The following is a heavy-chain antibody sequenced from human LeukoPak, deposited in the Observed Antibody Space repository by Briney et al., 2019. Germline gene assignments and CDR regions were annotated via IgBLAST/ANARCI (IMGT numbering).Heavy chain of an antibody. J-gene: IGHJ4*02. D-gene: IGHD3-22*01. CDR1: GFTFDDYA. CDR2: ISWNSGSI. CDR3: AKGYYYDSSGNFDY. V-gene: IGHV3-9*01. Sequence: PGGSLRLSCAASGFTFDDYAMHWVRQAPGKGLEGVSGISWNSGSIDYADSVKGRFTISRDNAKNSLYLQMNSLRAEDTALYYCAKGYYYDSSGNFDYWGQGTLVTVSS.